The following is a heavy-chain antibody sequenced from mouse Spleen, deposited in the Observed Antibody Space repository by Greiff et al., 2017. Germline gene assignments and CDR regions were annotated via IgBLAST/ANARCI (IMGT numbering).Heavy chain of an antibody. CDR3: ASYSNYPYFDY. CDR2: ISYDGSN. J-gene: IGHJ2*01. D-gene: IGHD2-5*01. Sequence: DVQLQESGPGLVKPSQSLSLTCSVTGYSITSGYYWNWIRQFPGNKLEWMGYISYDGSNNYNPSLKNRISITRDTSKNQFFLKLNSVTTEDTATYYCASYSNYPYFDYWGQGTTLTVSS. CDR1: GYSITSGYY. V-gene: IGHV3-6*01.